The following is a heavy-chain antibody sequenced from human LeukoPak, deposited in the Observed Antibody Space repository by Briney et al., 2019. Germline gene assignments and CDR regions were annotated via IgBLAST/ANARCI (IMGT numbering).Heavy chain of an antibody. CDR1: GFTFSRHD. J-gene: IGHJ3*02. Sequence: PGRSLRLSCVASGFTFSRHDMNWVRQAPGKGLEWVAVISYDGSNKYYADSVKGRFTISRDNSKNTLYLRMNSLRTEDTAVYYCAKGVSSSWSNDAFDIWGQGTMVTVSS. V-gene: IGHV3-30*18. CDR2: ISYDGSNK. CDR3: AKGVSSSWSNDAFDI. D-gene: IGHD6-13*01.